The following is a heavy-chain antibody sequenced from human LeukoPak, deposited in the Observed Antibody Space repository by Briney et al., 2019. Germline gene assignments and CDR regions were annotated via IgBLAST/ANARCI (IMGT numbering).Heavy chain of an antibody. CDR2: IFPILGIA. J-gene: IGHJ4*02. CDR1: GGTFSSYT. CDR3: ARDAYCSGGSCYNDY. V-gene: IGHV1-69*04. D-gene: IGHD2-15*01. Sequence: EASVKVSCKASGGTFSSYTISWVRQAPGQGLEWMGRIFPILGIANYAQKFQGRVTITADKSTSTAYMELSSLRSEDTAVYYCARDAYCSGGSCYNDYWGQGTLVTVSS.